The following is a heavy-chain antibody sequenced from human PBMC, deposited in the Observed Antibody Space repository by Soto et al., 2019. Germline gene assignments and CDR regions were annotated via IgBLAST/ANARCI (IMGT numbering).Heavy chain of an antibody. D-gene: IGHD1-26*01. Sequence: SETLSLTCAVSGGSISSGGYTWSLIRQPPGKGLEWIWYIDHSGSTYYNPSIKSRVTISVDRSKNQLSLKLSSVTAAETAVYYCARDLEVGATRNGYFDYWGQGTLDTVSS. CDR2: IDHSGST. CDR3: ARDLEVGATRNGYFDY. J-gene: IGHJ4*02. V-gene: IGHV4-30-2*01. CDR1: GGSISSGGYT.